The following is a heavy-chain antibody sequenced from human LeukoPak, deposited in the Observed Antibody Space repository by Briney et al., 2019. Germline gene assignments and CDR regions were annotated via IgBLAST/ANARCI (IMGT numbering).Heavy chain of an antibody. J-gene: IGHJ4*02. CDR1: GFTFSSYW. CDR3: ARGIRGVIPYYFDY. CDR2: IKQDGSEK. V-gene: IGHV3-7*01. Sequence: GGTLRLSCAASGFTFSSYWMSWVRQAPGKGLEWVANIKQDGSEKYYVDSVKGRFTISRDNAKNSLYLQMNSLRAEDTAVYYCARGIRGVIPYYFDYWGQGTLVTVSS. D-gene: IGHD3-10*01.